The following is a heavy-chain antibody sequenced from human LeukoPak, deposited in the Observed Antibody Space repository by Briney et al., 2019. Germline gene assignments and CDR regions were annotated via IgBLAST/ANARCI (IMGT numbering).Heavy chain of an antibody. Sequence: AGGSLRLSCAASGFTFSSYEMNWVRQAPGKGLEWVSYISSSGSTIYYADSVKGRFTISRDNSEKTVFLQMHSLRPEDTGVYYCARDAAMTYRGYFDIWGRGTLVTVSS. D-gene: IGHD6-25*01. CDR3: ARDAAMTYRGYFDI. CDR2: ISSSGSTI. V-gene: IGHV3-48*03. J-gene: IGHJ2*01. CDR1: GFTFSSYE.